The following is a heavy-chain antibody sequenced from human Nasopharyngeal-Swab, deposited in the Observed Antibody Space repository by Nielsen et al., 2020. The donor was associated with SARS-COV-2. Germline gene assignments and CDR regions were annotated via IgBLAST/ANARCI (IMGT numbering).Heavy chain of an antibody. CDR3: ARDLWRRAARDYYYYGMDV. Sequence: SVKVSCKASGGTFSSYAISWVRQAPGQGLEWMGGIIPIFGTANYAQKFQGRVTITADEPTSTAYMELSSLRSEDTAVYYCARDLWRRAARDYYYYGMDVWGQGTTVTVSS. D-gene: IGHD3-3*01. J-gene: IGHJ6*02. V-gene: IGHV1-69*13. CDR1: GGTFSSYA. CDR2: IIPIFGTA.